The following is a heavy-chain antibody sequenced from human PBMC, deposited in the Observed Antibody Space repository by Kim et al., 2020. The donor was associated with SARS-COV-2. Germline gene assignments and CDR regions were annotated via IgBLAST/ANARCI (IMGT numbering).Heavy chain of an antibody. CDR3: ARVDAYYYGSGSYYDY. Sequence: FQGRVTITADESTSTAYMELSSLRSEDTAVYYCARVDAYYYGSGSYYDYWGQGTLVTVSS. J-gene: IGHJ4*02. V-gene: IGHV1-69*01. D-gene: IGHD3-10*01.